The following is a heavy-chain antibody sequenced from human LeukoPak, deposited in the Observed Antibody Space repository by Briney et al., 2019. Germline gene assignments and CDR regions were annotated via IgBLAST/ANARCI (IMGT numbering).Heavy chain of an antibody. Sequence: SETLSLTCTVSGGSISSYYWSWIRQPPGKGLEWIGRIYTSGSTNYNPSLKSRVTISVDTSKNQFSLKLNSVTAADTAVYYCAREGFSGYSYGYFDLWGRGTLVTVSS. CDR2: IYTSGST. CDR1: GGSISSYY. D-gene: IGHD5-18*01. CDR3: AREGFSGYSYGYFDL. J-gene: IGHJ2*01. V-gene: IGHV4-4*08.